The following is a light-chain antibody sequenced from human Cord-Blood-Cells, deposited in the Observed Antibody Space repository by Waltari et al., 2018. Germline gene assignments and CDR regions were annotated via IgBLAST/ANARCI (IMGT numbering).Light chain of an antibody. V-gene: IGKV1-5*01. CDR2: YAS. J-gene: IGKJ3*01. Sequence: DMQMTQSPSTLSGSVGDRVTITFRASQKINSWLTWYQQKPGKAPKLLIYYASSLESGVPSRFSGSGSGTEFTLTISSLQPDDFATYYCQQYNSYPFTFGPGTKVDIK. CDR3: QQYNSYPFT. CDR1: QKINSW.